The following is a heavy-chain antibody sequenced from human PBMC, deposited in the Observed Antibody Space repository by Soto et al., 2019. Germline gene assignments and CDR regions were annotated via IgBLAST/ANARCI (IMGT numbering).Heavy chain of an antibody. CDR3: AKICMITFGGGDHDVFDI. D-gene: IGHD3-16*01. J-gene: IGHJ3*02. Sequence: GGSLRLSCAASGFTFSSYAMSWVRQAPGKGLEWVSAISGSGGSTYYADSVKGRFTISRDNSKNTLYLQMNSLRAEDTAVYYCAKICMITFGGGDHDVFDICGQGTMVTVSS. V-gene: IGHV3-23*01. CDR2: ISGSGGST. CDR1: GFTFSSYA.